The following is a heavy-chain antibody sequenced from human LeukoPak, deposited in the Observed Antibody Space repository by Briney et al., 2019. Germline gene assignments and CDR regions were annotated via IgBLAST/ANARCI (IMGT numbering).Heavy chain of an antibody. CDR1: GYTFTGYY. CDR2: INPNSGGT. Sequence: ASVKVSCKASGYTFTGYYMHWVRQAPGQGLEWMGWINPNSGGTNYAQKFQGRVTMTRDTSISTAYMELSRLRSDDTGVYYCARVRAYSGYVIDYWGQGTLVTVSS. V-gene: IGHV1-2*02. D-gene: IGHD5-12*01. J-gene: IGHJ4*02. CDR3: ARVRAYSGYVIDY.